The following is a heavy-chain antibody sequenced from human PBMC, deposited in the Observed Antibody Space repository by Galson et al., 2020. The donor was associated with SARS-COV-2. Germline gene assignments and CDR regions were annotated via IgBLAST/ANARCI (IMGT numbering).Heavy chain of an antibody. D-gene: IGHD2-8*01. CDR1: GFSLTTREVS. Sequence: SGPTLVKPTQTLTLTCTFSGFSLTTREVSVGWIRQPPGKALEWLALIYWNDDKFYSPSLKSRLTITKDTSKNQVVLTMTNMDPMDTATYYCAHSLGSYIINTNYGMDVWGQGTTVTVSS. CDR2: IYWNDDK. J-gene: IGHJ6*02. CDR3: AHSLGSYIINTNYGMDV. V-gene: IGHV2-5*01.